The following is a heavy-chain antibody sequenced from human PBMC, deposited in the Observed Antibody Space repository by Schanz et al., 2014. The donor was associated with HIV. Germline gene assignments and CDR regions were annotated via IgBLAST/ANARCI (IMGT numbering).Heavy chain of an antibody. CDR3: ARVPRWLQPHFDY. D-gene: IGHD5-12*01. V-gene: IGHV3-30*03. Sequence: VQLLESGGGVVQPGRSLRLSCAASGFTFSTYGMHWVRQAPGKGLEWVAGISYDGSNKYYADSVKGRFAISRDNAKNSLFLQMNSLRAEDTAVYYCARVPRWLQPHFDYWGRGTPVTVSS. CDR1: GFTFSTYG. CDR2: ISYDGSNK. J-gene: IGHJ4*02.